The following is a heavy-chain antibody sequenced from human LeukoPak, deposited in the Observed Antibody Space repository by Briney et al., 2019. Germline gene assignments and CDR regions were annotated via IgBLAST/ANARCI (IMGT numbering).Heavy chain of an antibody. CDR2: VSGTGTST. CDR3: AKGYYDSHRGFFEY. D-gene: IGHD3-3*01. J-gene: IGHJ4*02. Sequence: QPGGSLRLSCKASGFTFHNYAMTWVRQAPGKGLDWVSTVSGTGTSTFYADSVKVRATISRDNSKYMLYLQMSSLRAEDTAMYYCAKGYYDSHRGFFEYWGLGTLVTVSS. V-gene: IGHV3-23*01. CDR1: GFTFHNYA.